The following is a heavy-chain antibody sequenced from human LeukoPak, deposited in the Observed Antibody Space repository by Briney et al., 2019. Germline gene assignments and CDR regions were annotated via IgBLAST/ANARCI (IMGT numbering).Heavy chain of an antibody. CDR3: ARLSYWVFEI. Sequence: PGGSLRLSCAASEFTFSNYWMSWVRQAPGKGLEWVANIKFDGSEKFYVDSVKGRFTISRDNAKNSLYLQMNSLRAEDTSVYFCARLSYWVFEIWGQGTMVTVSS. CDR2: IKFDGSEK. J-gene: IGHJ3*02. D-gene: IGHD2-21*01. V-gene: IGHV3-7*01. CDR1: EFTFSNYW.